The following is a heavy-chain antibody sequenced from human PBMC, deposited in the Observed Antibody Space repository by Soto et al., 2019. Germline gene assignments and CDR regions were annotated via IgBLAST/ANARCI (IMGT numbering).Heavy chain of an antibody. J-gene: IGHJ4*02. Sequence: SETLSLTCAVSGYSITRGYYWGWIRQPPGKGLEWIGSIYHSGSTYYNPSLKSRVTISVDTSKNQFSLKLSSVTAADTAVYYCARLFLKWLLDYWGQGTLVTVSS. CDR1: GYSITRGYY. D-gene: IGHD3-3*01. V-gene: IGHV4-38-2*01. CDR2: IYHSGST. CDR3: ARLFLKWLLDY.